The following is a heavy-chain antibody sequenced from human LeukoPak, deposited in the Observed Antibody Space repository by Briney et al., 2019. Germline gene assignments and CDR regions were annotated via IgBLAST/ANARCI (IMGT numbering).Heavy chain of an antibody. V-gene: IGHV3-48*02. Sequence: GGSLRLSCAASGFTYSSYSMNWVRQAPGKGLEWVSYISSSSSTIYHADSVKGRFTISRDNAKNSLYLQMTSLRDEDTAVYYCARDVGYDLGYWGQGTLVTVSS. CDR3: ARDVGYDLGY. D-gene: IGHD5-12*01. CDR2: ISSSSSTI. CDR1: GFTYSSYS. J-gene: IGHJ4*02.